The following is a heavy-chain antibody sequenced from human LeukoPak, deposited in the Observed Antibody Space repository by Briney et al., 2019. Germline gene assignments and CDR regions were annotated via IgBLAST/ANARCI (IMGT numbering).Heavy chain of an antibody. CDR1: GFSFSNFA. CDR3: ARAPGVRYYYYMDV. Sequence: GGSLRLSCAASGFSFSNFAMSWVRQAPGKGLEWVSGINWNGGNTGYADSVKGRFTISRDNVKNSLYLQMNSLRAEDTALYYCARAPGVRYYYYMDVWGKGTTVTVSS. V-gene: IGHV3-20*04. D-gene: IGHD2-8*01. CDR2: INWNGGNT. J-gene: IGHJ6*03.